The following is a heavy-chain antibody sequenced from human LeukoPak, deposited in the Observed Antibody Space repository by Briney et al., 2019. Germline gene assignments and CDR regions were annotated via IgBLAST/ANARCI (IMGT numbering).Heavy chain of an antibody. V-gene: IGHV4-4*07. J-gene: IGHJ5*02. D-gene: IGHD5-18*01. CDR1: GGSISNYY. Sequence: SETLSLTCTVSGGSISNYYWSWIRQPDGRGLEYFGRIYSSGSTDYNPSLKSRVTMSVATSKNQFSLKVSFVTAAYTAVYYCARITATSMVIALDLWGQGILVTVSS. CDR3: ARITATSMVIALDL. CDR2: IYSSGST.